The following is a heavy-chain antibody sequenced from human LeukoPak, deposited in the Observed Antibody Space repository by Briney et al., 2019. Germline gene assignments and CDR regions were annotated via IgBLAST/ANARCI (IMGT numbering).Heavy chain of an antibody. V-gene: IGHV3-64D*06. CDR3: VTYYTGSRYCDDF. J-gene: IGHJ4*02. D-gene: IGHD3-10*01. CDR1: GFTFSSYW. CDR2: ITDYGGST. Sequence: QSGGSLRLSCAASGFTFSSYWMHWVRQAPGRGLEYVSGITDYGGSTYYADSVKGRFTISRDNSKNTLYLQMSSLRPEDTAVYYCVTYYTGSRYCDDFWGQGTPVTVSS.